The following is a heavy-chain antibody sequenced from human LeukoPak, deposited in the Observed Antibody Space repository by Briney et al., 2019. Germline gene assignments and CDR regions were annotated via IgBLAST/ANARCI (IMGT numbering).Heavy chain of an antibody. V-gene: IGHV1-3*01. CDR1: GYTFTSYA. Sequence: ASVKVSCKASGYTFTSYAMHWVRQAPGQRLEWMGWINAGNGNTKYSQKFQGRVTITRDTSASTAYMALSSLRSEDTAVYYCCSAGYGSGSYAFDYWGQGTLVTVSS. D-gene: IGHD3-10*01. CDR3: CSAGYGSGSYAFDY. J-gene: IGHJ4*02. CDR2: INAGNGNT.